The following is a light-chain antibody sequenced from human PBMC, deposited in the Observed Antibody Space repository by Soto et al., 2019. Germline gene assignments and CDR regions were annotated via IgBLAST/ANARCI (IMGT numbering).Light chain of an antibody. Sequence: EIVMTQSPATLSVSPGERATLSCRASQSVSSDLAWYQQKPGQAPRLLIYDASNRASGIPPRFSGSGSGTDFTLAISGLEPEDLAVYYCQQRYNWPWTFGQGTKVDIK. CDR3: QQRYNWPWT. J-gene: IGKJ1*01. CDR2: DAS. V-gene: IGKV3-11*01. CDR1: QSVSSD.